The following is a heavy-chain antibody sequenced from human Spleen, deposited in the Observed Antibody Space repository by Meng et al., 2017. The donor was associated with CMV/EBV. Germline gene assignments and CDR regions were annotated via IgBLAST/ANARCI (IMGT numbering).Heavy chain of an antibody. CDR3: AADSRMVTGYFDF. D-gene: IGHD5-18*01. CDR2: ISGRGTTI. J-gene: IGHJ4*02. Sequence: GESLKISCAASGFTFSDYYMSWIRQAPGKGLEWISYISGRGTTIDYAGAVKGRFTISRDNAKNSLYLQMNNLRAGDTAVYYCAADSRMVTGYFDFWGQGALVTVSS. V-gene: IGHV3-11*01. CDR1: GFTFSDYY.